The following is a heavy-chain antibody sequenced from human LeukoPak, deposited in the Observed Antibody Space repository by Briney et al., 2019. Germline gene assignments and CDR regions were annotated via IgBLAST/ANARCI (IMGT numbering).Heavy chain of an antibody. V-gene: IGHV1-69*04. D-gene: IGHD6-6*01. J-gene: IGHJ4*02. CDR2: IIPILGIA. CDR3: AREESSSSLGY. Sequence: SVKVSCKASGGTFSSYAISWVRQAPGQVLEWMGRIIPILGIANYAQKFQGRVTITADKSTSTAYMELSSLRSEDTAVYYCAREESSSSLGYWGQGTLVTVSS. CDR1: GGTFSSYA.